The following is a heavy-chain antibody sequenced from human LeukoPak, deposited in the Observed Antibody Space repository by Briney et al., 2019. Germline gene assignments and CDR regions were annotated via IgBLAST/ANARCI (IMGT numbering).Heavy chain of an antibody. CDR3: ARLKGRQLWLSRYYYYGMDV. J-gene: IGHJ6*02. CDR2: INHSGST. Sequence: SETLSLTCAVYGGSFSGYYWSWIRQPPGKGLEWIGEINHSGSTNYNPSLKSRVTISVDTSKNQFSLKLSSVTAADTAVYYCARLKGRQLWLSRYYYYGMDVWGQGTTVTVSS. D-gene: IGHD5-18*01. CDR1: GGSFSGYY. V-gene: IGHV4-34*01.